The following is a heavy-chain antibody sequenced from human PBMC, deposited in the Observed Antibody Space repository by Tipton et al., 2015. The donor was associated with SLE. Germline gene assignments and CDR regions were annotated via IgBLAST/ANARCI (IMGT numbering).Heavy chain of an antibody. J-gene: IGHJ5*02. Sequence: TLSLTCTVSGGSISSSSYYWGWIRQPPGKGLEWIGSIYYNGSTNYNPSLMSRVTMSVDTSKNQFSLKLSSVTATDTAVYYCASGGIVAREDWFHPWGQGTLVTVSS. V-gene: IGHV4-39*07. CDR3: ASGGIVAREDWFHP. CDR1: GGSISSSSYY. D-gene: IGHD2/OR15-2a*01. CDR2: IYYNGST.